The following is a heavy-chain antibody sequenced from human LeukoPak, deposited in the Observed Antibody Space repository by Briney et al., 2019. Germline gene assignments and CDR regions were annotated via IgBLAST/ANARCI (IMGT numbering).Heavy chain of an antibody. Sequence: SAKVSCKASGGTFSSYAISWVRQAPGQGLEWMGRIIPILGIANYAQKFQGRVTITADKSTSTAYMELSSLRSEDTAVYYCARDSGSYLSPYYFDYWGQGTLVTVSS. CDR1: GGTFSSYA. J-gene: IGHJ4*02. V-gene: IGHV1-69*04. CDR2: IIPILGIA. CDR3: ARDSGSYLSPYYFDY. D-gene: IGHD1-26*01.